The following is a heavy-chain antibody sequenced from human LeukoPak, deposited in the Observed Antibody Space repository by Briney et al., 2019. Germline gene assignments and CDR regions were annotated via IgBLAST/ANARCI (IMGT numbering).Heavy chain of an antibody. CDR1: GGSISSYY. CDR2: IYYSGST. J-gene: IGHJ2*01. Sequence: SETLSLTCTVSGGSISSYYWSWIRQPPGKGLEWIGYIYYSGSTNYNPSLKSRVTISVDTSKNQFSLKLSSVTAADTAVYYCAREVKDWYFDLWGRGTLVTVSS. V-gene: IGHV4-59*01. CDR3: AREVKDWYFDL.